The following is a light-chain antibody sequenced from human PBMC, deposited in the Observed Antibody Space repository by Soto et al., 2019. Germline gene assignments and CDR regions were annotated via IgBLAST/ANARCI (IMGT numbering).Light chain of an antibody. J-gene: IGKJ1*01. V-gene: IGKV1-5*01. CDR2: GAS. CDR1: QSLSRW. Sequence: DIQMTQSPSSVSASEGDRFTITCRASQSLSRWLAWYQQKPGKAPRLLIYGASDLESGVPSRFSGSGSGTEFTLTISSLQPEDAATYYCQQYNTYLTWTFGQGTKVDI. CDR3: QQYNTYLTWT.